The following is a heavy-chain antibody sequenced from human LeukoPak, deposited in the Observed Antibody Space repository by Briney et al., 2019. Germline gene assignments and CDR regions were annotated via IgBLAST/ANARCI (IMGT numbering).Heavy chain of an antibody. V-gene: IGHV4-38-2*01. CDR2: TAHRGDT. CDR3: TRVTRNSGWFFDY. CDR1: GYSIRGGYF. D-gene: IGHD6-19*01. J-gene: IGHJ4*02. Sequence: PSETLSLTCDVSGYSIRGGYFWGWIRQPPGMGLEWIGSTAHRGDTYYNPSLKGRVSISTDGSKNQFSLSLTSVTAADTATYYCTRVTRNSGWFFDYWGPGTLGTVYS.